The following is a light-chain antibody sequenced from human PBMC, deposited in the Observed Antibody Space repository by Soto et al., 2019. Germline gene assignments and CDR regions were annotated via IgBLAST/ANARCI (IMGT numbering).Light chain of an antibody. CDR1: QGIANY. CDR2: SAS. CDR3: QQLSIYPLT. V-gene: IGKV1-9*01. Sequence: DIHLTQSPSFLSASEGDRVTITCRASQGIANYLAWFQQKPGKAPKLLIDSASTVQSGVPSRFSGSGVGTEFTLTITSLQPEDSATYYCQQLSIYPLTFGPGTRVDIK. J-gene: IGKJ3*01.